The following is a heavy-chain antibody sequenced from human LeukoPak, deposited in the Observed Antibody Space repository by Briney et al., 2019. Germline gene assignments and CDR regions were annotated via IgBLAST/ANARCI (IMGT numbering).Heavy chain of an antibody. Sequence: MSGGSLRLSCAASGFTFSSYSMNWVRQAPGKGLEWVSSISSSSSYIYYADSVKGRFTISRDNAKNPLYLQMNSLRAEDTAVYYCARRTGGQAAAGYYFDYWGQGTLVTVSS. CDR1: GFTFSSYS. V-gene: IGHV3-21*01. D-gene: IGHD6-13*01. CDR3: ARRTGGQAAAGYYFDY. CDR2: ISSSSSYI. J-gene: IGHJ4*02.